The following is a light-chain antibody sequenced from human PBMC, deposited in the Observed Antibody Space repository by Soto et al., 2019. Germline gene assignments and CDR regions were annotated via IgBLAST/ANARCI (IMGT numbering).Light chain of an antibody. J-gene: IGKJ4*01. CDR3: QQYHDWPPLT. CDR2: DAT. V-gene: IGKV3D-15*01. CDR1: QYISSN. Sequence: DIVMTQSPATLSESPGEKVTLSCRASQYISSNLSWYQQKPGQPPRLLVYDATSRGTGIPSRFSGSGSGTDFTLTIISLQSEDFAVYFCQQYHDWPPLTFGGGTKVEIK.